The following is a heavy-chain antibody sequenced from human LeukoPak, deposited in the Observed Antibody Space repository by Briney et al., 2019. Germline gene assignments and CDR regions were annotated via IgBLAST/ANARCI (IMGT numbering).Heavy chain of an antibody. J-gene: IGHJ6*02. CDR3: ARHIADYDSSPMDV. CDR1: GGSISSGGYS. V-gene: IGHV4-30-2*01. CDR2: IYHSGST. D-gene: IGHD3-22*01. Sequence: PSETLSLTCAVSGGSISSGGYSWSWIRQPPGKGLEWIGYIYHSGSTYYNPSLKSRVTISVDRSKNQFSLKLSSVTAADTAVYYCARHIADYDSSPMDVWGQGTTVTVSS.